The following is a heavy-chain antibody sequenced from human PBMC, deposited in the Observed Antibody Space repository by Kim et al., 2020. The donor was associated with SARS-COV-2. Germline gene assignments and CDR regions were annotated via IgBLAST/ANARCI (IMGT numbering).Heavy chain of an antibody. CDR1: GYTFTSYA. J-gene: IGHJ4*02. Sequence: ASVKVSCKASGYTFTSYAMHWVRQAPGQRLEWMGWINAGNGNTKYSQKFQGRVTITRDTSASTAYMELSSLRSEDTAVYYCAVALDSSRHGAYFDYWGQGTLVTVS. CDR3: AVALDSSRHGAYFDY. V-gene: IGHV1-3*01. CDR2: INAGNGNT. D-gene: IGHD6-13*01.